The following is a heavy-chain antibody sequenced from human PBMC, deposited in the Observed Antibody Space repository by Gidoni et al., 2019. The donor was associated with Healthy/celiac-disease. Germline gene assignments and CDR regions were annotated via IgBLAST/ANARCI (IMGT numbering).Heavy chain of an antibody. D-gene: IGHD2-2*02. CDR3: ARALWPAAIAFLGRLIGY. Sequence: QVQLVESGGGVVQPGRSLSLSCAASGFTFSSYAMHWVRQAPGKGLEWVAVISYDGSNKYYADSVKGRFTISRDNSKNTLYLQMNSLRAEDTAVYYCARALWPAAIAFLGRLIGYWGQGTLVTVSS. CDR2: ISYDGSNK. CDR1: GFTFSSYA. V-gene: IGHV3-30*04. J-gene: IGHJ4*02.